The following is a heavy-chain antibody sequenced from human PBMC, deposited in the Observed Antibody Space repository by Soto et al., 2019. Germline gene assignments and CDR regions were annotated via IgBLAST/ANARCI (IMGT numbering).Heavy chain of an antibody. D-gene: IGHD2-2*01. V-gene: IGHV1-18*01. Sequence: ASVKVSGKGFGYSFMKYGINWVRQAPGQGLEWVGWISPYSGYTHSAQKFHGRLTLTTVTAASTAYMELRILRSADTALYYCAREASVLIPAAQPSRFDSWGQGTLVTVSS. CDR3: AREASVLIPAAQPSRFDS. J-gene: IGHJ4*02. CDR2: ISPYSGYT. CDR1: GYSFMKYG.